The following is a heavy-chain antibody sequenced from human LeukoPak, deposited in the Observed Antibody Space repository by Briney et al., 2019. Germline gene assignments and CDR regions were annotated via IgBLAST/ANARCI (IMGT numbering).Heavy chain of an antibody. CDR1: GGSISSGGYS. V-gene: IGHV4-30-4*07. J-gene: IGHJ5*02. CDR3: ARNRYYNGSGSYGVPNWFDP. D-gene: IGHD3-10*01. CDR2: IYYSGST. Sequence: SQTLSLTCAVSGGSISSGGYSWSWIRQPPGKGLEWIGYIYYSGSTYYNPSLKSRVTISVDTSNNQFSLKLSPGTAADTAMYYCARNRYYNGSGSYGVPNWFDPWGQGTLVTVSS.